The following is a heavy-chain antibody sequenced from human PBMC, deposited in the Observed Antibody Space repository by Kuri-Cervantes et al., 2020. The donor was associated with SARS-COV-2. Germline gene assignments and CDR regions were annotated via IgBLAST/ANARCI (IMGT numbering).Heavy chain of an antibody. D-gene: IGHD4-23*01. CDR1: GFTFSSYG. V-gene: IGHV3-30*19. Sequence: GESLKISCAASGFTFSSYGMHWVRQAPGKGLEWVAVIWYDGSNKYYADSVKGRFTISRDNSKNTLYLQMNSLRAEDTAVYYCARVGGGNSDAFDIWGQGTMVTVSS. CDR2: IWYDGSNK. J-gene: IGHJ3*02. CDR3: ARVGGGNSDAFDI.